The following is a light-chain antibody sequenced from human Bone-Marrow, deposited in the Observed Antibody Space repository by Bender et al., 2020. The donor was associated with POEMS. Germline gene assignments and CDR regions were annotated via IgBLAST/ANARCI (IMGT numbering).Light chain of an antibody. Sequence: QSALTQPASVSGSPGQSITISCTGTGSDVGSYVSWFQHHPGKAPKLIIYEVTTRLPEVSDRFSGSKSGTTASLTISGLRAEDEADYYCCSYTSSSRVFGGGTKLTVL. J-gene: IGLJ2*01. V-gene: IGLV2-14*02. CDR3: CSYTSSSRV. CDR1: GSDVGSY. CDR2: EVT.